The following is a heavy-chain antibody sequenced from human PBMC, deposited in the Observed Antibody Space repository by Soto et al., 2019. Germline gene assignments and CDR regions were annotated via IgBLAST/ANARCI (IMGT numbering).Heavy chain of an antibody. Sequence: LRLSCAASGFAFSTYGLHWVRQAPGKELEWVAIITSDVNYKYYADSVKGWFTISRDNSKNTLFLQMNSLRAEDTAVYYCAKGGSFDIWGQGTLVTVSS. D-gene: IGHD3-16*01. CDR1: GFAFSTYG. CDR3: AKGGSFDI. CDR2: ITSDVNYK. J-gene: IGHJ4*02. V-gene: IGHV3-30*18.